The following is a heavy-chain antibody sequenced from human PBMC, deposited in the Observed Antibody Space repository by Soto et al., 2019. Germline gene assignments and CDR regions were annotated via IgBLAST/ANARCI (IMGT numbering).Heavy chain of an antibody. CDR1: GFTFSHYW. D-gene: IGHD2-2*01. J-gene: IGHJ5*02. Sequence: PGGSLRLSCAASGFTFSHYWMHWVRQAPGKGLVWVSRINSDGSETVYADSVKGRFTISRDNARNTLYLQMNSLRAEDTAVYYRTRGLVPAVKTFDPWGQGILATVYS. CDR3: TRGLVPAVKTFDP. V-gene: IGHV3-74*01. CDR2: INSDGSET.